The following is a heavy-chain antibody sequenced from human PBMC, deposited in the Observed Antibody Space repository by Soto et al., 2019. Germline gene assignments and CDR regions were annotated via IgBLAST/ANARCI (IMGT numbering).Heavy chain of an antibody. V-gene: IGHV1-18*01. CDR2: ISAYNGNT. CDR1: GYTFTSYG. J-gene: IGHJ4*02. CDR3: ARDHRAAASKGSDY. D-gene: IGHD6-13*01. Sequence: ASVKVSCKASGYTFTSYGISWVRQAPGQGLEWMGWISAYNGNTNYAQKLQGRVTMTTDTSTSTAYMELRSLRSDDTAVYYCARDHRAAASKGSDYWGQGTLVTVSS.